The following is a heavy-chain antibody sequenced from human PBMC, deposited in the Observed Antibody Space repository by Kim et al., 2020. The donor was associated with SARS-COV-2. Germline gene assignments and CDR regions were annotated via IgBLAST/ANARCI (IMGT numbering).Heavy chain of an antibody. J-gene: IGHJ6*02. CDR2: IWYDGSNK. V-gene: IGHV3-33*01. D-gene: IGHD6-25*01. Sequence: GGSLRLSCAASGFTFSSYGMHWVRQAPGKGLEWVAVIWYDGSNKYYADSVKGRFTISRDNSKNTLYLQMNSLRAEDTAVYYCARVGSDRTERPYYYYYGMDVWGQGTTVTVSS. CDR1: GFTFSSYG. CDR3: ARVGSDRTERPYYYYYGMDV.